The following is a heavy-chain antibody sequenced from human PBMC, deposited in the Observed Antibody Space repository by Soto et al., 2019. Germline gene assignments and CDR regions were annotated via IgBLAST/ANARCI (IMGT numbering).Heavy chain of an antibody. CDR1: GFSLSNARMG. CDR2: IFSNDEK. D-gene: IGHD6-13*01. CDR3: ARIRSSSWYDFYYYYYYGMDV. Sequence: KESGPVLVKPTETLTLTCTVSGFSLSNARMGVSWIRQPPGKALEWLAHIFSNDEKSYSTSLKSRLTISKDTSKSQVVLTMTNMDPVDTATYYCARIRSSSWYDFYYYYYYGMDVWGQGTTVTVSS. V-gene: IGHV2-26*01. J-gene: IGHJ6*02.